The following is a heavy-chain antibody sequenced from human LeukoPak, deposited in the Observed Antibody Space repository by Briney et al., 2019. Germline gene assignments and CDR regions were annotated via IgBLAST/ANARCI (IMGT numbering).Heavy chain of an antibody. Sequence: GGSLRLSCAASGFTFSRYSMNWVRQAPGKGLEWVSSISSGSSYIYYADSVKGRFTISRDNSKNTLYLQMNSLRAEDTAVYYCAKDPDYGDYASLDYWGQGTLVTVSS. CDR3: AKDPDYGDYASLDY. CDR2: ISSGSSYI. V-gene: IGHV3-21*04. J-gene: IGHJ4*02. CDR1: GFTFSRYS. D-gene: IGHD4-17*01.